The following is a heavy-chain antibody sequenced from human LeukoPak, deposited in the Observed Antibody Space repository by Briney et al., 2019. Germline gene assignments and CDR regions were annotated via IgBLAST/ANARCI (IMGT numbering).Heavy chain of an antibody. D-gene: IGHD1-26*01. J-gene: IGHJ4*02. CDR1: GYTFTSYY. CDR3: ARVLVRGSYYRPYFDY. CDR2: INPSGGST. V-gene: IGHV1-46*01. Sequence: ASVKVSCKASGYTFTSYYMHWVRQAPGQGLEWMGIINPSGGSTSYAQKFQGRVTMTRDTSTSTVYMELSSLRSEDTAVYYCARVLVRGSYYRPYFDYWGQGTLVTVSS.